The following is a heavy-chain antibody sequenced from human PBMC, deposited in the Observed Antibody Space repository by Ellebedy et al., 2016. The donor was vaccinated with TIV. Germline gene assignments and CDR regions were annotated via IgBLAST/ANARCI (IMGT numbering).Heavy chain of an antibody. CDR1: GFSFSSYW. Sequence: GESLKISCIASGFSFSSYWMSWVRQAPGKRLEWVANLRQDGDAKYYVDSVKGRFTISRDNAINSLFLQMNSLRTGDTAVYYCARRGSYGDYAVQVNSWFDRWGRGTLVTVSS. J-gene: IGHJ5*02. CDR3: ARRGSYGDYAVQVNSWFDR. D-gene: IGHD4-17*01. CDR2: LRQDGDAK. V-gene: IGHV3-7*01.